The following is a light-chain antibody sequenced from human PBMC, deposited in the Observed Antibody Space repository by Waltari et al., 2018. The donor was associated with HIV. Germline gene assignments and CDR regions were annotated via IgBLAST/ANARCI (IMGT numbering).Light chain of an antibody. CDR1: SSDVGGYNY. CDR2: DVS. CDR3: SSYTTGSTLVV. Sequence: QSALTQPASVSGSPGQSITISCTGTSSDVGGYNYVSWYQQYPGKVPKLMIYDVSKRPSGVSNRFSGSKSGNTAYLAISGLQAEDEADYYCSSYTTGSTLVVFGTGTKVIVL. V-gene: IGLV2-14*01. J-gene: IGLJ1*01.